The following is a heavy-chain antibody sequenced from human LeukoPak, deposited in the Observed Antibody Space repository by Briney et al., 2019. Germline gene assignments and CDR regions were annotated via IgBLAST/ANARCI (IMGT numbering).Heavy chain of an antibody. D-gene: IGHD6-19*01. CDR3: VRDERAVAGNNWFDP. V-gene: IGHV3-20*04. J-gene: IGHJ5*02. CDR2: INWNGGST. CDR1: GFTFDDYG. Sequence: GGSLRLSCAASGFTFDDYGMSWVRRAPGKGLEWVSGINWNGGSTGYADSVKGRFTISRDNAKNSLYLQMNSLRAEDTALYYCVRDERAVAGNNWFDPWGQGTLVTVSS.